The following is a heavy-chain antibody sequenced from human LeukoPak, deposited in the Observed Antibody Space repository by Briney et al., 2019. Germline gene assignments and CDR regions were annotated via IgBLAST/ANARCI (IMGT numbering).Heavy chain of an antibody. D-gene: IGHD3-3*01. CDR2: ISSSSSYI. CDR1: GFTFSSYS. J-gene: IGHJ6*03. Sequence: PGGSLRLSCAASGFTFSSYSMNWVRQAPGKGLEWVSSISSSSSYIYYADSVKGRFTISRDNAKNTLYLQMNSLRAEDTALYYCAKADFWSGNGYYYMDVWGKGTTVTVSS. CDR3: AKADFWSGNGYYYMDV. V-gene: IGHV3-21*04.